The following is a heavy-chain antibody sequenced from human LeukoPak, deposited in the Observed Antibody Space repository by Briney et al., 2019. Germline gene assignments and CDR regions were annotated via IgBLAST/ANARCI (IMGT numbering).Heavy chain of an antibody. D-gene: IGHD3-10*01. CDR3: ARGFGDHAFDI. CDR2: INHSGST. CDR1: GGSFSGYY. V-gene: IGHV4-34*01. Sequence: PSETLSLTCALYGGSFSGYYWSWIRQPPGKGLEWIGEINHSGSTNYNPSLKSRVTISVDTSKNQFSLKLSSVTAADTAVYYCARGFGDHAFDIWGQGTMVTVSS. J-gene: IGHJ3*02.